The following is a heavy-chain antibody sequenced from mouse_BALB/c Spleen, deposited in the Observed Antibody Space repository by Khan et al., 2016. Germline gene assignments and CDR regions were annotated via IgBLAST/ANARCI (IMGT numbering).Heavy chain of an antibody. Sequence: QMQLEESGPDLVAPSQSLSITCTVSGFSLTSYGVHWVRQPPGKGLEWLVVIWSDGSTTYNSALKSRLSFSKDDSKSQVFLKMNSLQTDDTARYFCASYDDYDGGFAYWGQGTLVTVSA. D-gene: IGHD2-4*01. CDR1: GFSLTSYG. J-gene: IGHJ3*01. V-gene: IGHV2-6-2*01. CDR3: ASYDDYDGGFAY. CDR2: IWSDGST.